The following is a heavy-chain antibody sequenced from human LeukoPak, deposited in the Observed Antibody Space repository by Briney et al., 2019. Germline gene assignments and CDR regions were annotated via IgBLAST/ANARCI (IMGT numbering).Heavy chain of an antibody. CDR1: GGSISSGGYY. CDR3: ARGSILPHLGPIDY. CDR2: IYYSGST. D-gene: IGHD1-26*01. V-gene: IGHV4-31*03. Sequence: KPSETLSLTCTVSGGSISSGGYYWSWIRQHPGKGLEWIGYIYYSGSTYYNPSLKSRVTISVDTSKNQFSLKLSSVTAADTAVYYCARGSILPHLGPIDYWGQGTLVTVSS. J-gene: IGHJ4*02.